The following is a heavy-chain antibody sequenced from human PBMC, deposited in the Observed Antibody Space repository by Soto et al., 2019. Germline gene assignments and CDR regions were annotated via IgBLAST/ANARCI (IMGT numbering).Heavy chain of an antibody. J-gene: IGHJ4*02. CDR1: GGSFSGFY. CDR2: MNQSGNT. Sequence: QVQLQQWGTGLLKPSETLSLTCAVNGGSFSGFYRSWIRQPPGQGLEWIGEMNQSGNTNYNPSLKDRVTISVDSSKKQFSLQLSDVTAADTAVYYCARSFYYDSSGYPDWGQGTLVTVSS. V-gene: IGHV4-34*01. D-gene: IGHD3-22*01. CDR3: ARSFYYDSSGYPD.